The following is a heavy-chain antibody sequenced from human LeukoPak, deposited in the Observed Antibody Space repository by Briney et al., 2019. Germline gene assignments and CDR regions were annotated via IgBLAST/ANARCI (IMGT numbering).Heavy chain of an antibody. D-gene: IGHD4-23*01. CDR2: IFYSGST. V-gene: IGHV4-39*07. CDR3: ARDRWYFDY. J-gene: IGHJ4*02. CDR1: GGSISSSNYY. Sequence: SETLSLTCTVSGGSISSSNYYWGWIRRPPGKGLEWIGSIFYSGSTYYNPSLKSRVTISVDTSKNQFSLKLSSVTAADTAVYYCARDRWYFDYWGQGTLVTVSS.